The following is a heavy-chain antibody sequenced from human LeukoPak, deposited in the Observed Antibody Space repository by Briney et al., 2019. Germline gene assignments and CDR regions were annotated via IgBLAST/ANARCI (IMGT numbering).Heavy chain of an antibody. CDR1: GDSVSGNSAVA. V-gene: IGHV6-1*01. J-gene: IGHJ4*02. CDR2: TYYRCKWNN. CDR3: ARGRNSGFDY. D-gene: IGHD2/OR15-2a*01. Sequence: SQTLSLTCAISGDSVSGNSAVAWNWLRQSPSKGLEWLGRTYYRCKWNNDYAVSVKSRITINPDTSKNQFSLHLNSVTAEDTAVYYCARGRNSGFDYWGQGTLVTVSS.